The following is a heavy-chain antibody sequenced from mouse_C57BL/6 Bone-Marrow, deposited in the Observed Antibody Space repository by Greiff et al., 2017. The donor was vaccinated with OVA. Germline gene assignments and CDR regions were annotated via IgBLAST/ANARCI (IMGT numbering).Heavy chain of an antibody. CDR3: ARDGGGTWFAY. CDR2: IYPGDGDT. D-gene: IGHD2-3*01. CDR1: GYAFSSSW. J-gene: IGHJ3*01. V-gene: IGHV1-82*01. Sequence: QVQLQQSGPELVKPGASVKISCKASGYAFSSSWMNWVKQRPGKGLEWIGRIYPGDGDTNYNGKFKGKAILTADKSSSTAYMQLSSLTSEDSAVYFCARDGGGTWFAYWGQGTLVTVSA.